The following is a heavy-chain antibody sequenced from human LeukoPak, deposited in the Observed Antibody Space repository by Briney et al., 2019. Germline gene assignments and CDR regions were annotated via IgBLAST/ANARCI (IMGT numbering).Heavy chain of an antibody. CDR2: IYSGGSS. CDR1: GFTVGSYY. J-gene: IGHJ4*02. Sequence: GGSLRLSCAASGFTVGSYYMTWVRQAPGKGLEWVSVIYSGGSSSYADSVKGRFTISRDNSKNTLYLQMNSLRVEDTAVYYCAKPRSGWYDYDYWGQGTLVTVSS. CDR3: AKPRSGWYDYDY. D-gene: IGHD6-19*01. V-gene: IGHV3-53*01.